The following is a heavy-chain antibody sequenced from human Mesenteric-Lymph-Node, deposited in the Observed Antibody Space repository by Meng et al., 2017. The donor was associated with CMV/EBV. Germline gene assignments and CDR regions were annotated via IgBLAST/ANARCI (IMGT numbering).Heavy chain of an antibody. CDR1: GGSIRSGDHY. CDR3: ARDGDYFGSGTYHY. D-gene: IGHD3-10*01. V-gene: IGHV4-30-4*01. J-gene: IGHJ4*02. CDR2: IYYTGTT. Sequence: SETLSLTCTVSGGSIRSGDHYWGWIRQPPGKGLEWIGYIYYTGTTYYNPSLKSRVIISIDTSKNQVSLKLSSVTAADTAVYYCARDGDYFGSGTYHYWGQGTLVTVSS.